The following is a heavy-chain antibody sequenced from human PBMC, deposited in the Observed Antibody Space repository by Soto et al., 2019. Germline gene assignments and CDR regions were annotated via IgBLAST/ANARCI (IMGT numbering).Heavy chain of an antibody. V-gene: IGHV3-30*18. CDR1: GFTFSSYG. D-gene: IGHD3-22*01. CDR2: ISYDGSNK. CDR3: AKDRLKLVMIVVGVDY. J-gene: IGHJ4*02. Sequence: GGSLRLSCAASGFTFSSYGMHWVRQAPGKGLEWVAVISYDGSNKYYADSVKGRFTISRDNSKNTLYLQMNSLRAEDTAVYYCAKDRLKLVMIVVGVDYWGQGTLVTVSS.